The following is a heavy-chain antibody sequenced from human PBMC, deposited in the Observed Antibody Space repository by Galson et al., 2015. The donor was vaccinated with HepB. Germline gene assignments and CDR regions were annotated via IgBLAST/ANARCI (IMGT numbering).Heavy chain of an antibody. J-gene: IGHJ4*02. V-gene: IGHV3-23*01. CDR3: AKVFPEKVDGWYRQTLYYFDS. CDR1: GFTFSYYA. CDR2: ITPSGDNT. D-gene: IGHD6-19*01. Sequence: SLRLSCAASGFTFSYYAMSWVRQAPGKGLEWISAITPSGDNTYSADSMQGRFTISRDTSRNTLFLQMNSLRADDTAIYFCAKVFPEKVDGWYRQTLYYFDSWGQGTPVTVST.